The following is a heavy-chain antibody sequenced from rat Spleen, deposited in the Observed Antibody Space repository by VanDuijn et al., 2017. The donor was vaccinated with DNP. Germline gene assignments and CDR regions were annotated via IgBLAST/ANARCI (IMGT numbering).Heavy chain of an antibody. CDR1: GFTFSDHN. CDR2: ISYDGYHT. V-gene: IGHV5-7*01. CDR3: VSRPPPTRGPFDY. Sequence: EVQLVESGGGLVRPGRSLKLSCAASGFTFSDHNMAWVRQAPKQGLEWVAPISYDGYHTYYRDSVKGRLTISRDNAKSPLYLQMDSLRSEDTATYYCVSRPPPTRGPFDYWGQGVMVTVSS. J-gene: IGHJ2*01. D-gene: IGHD1-4*01.